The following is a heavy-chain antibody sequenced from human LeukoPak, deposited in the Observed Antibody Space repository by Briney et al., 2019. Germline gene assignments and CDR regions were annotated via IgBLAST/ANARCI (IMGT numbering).Heavy chain of an antibody. CDR3: ARIVRGGGYGMDV. D-gene: IGHD3-10*01. V-gene: IGHV3-23*01. Sequence: GGSLRLSCAASGFTFSSYAMSWVHQAPGKGLEWVSAISGSGGSTYYADSVKGRFTISRDNSKNTLYLHMNSLRAEDTAVYYCARIVRGGGYGMDVWGQGTTVTVSS. J-gene: IGHJ6*02. CDR1: GFTFSSYA. CDR2: ISGSGGST.